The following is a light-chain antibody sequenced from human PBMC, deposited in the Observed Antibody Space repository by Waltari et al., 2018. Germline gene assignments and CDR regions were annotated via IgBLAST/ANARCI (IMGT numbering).Light chain of an antibody. CDR1: QSVLSTSNNKNY. V-gene: IGKV4-1*01. J-gene: IGKJ4*01. CDR2: WAS. CDR3: QQYYGSPLT. Sequence: DIVMTQSPDSLAVSLGERATVNCKSSQSVLSTSNNKNYLAWNQQKAGQSPKLLIYWASTRESGVPDRFSGSGSGTDFTLTISSLQAEDVAVYYCQQYYGSPLTFGGGTKVEIK.